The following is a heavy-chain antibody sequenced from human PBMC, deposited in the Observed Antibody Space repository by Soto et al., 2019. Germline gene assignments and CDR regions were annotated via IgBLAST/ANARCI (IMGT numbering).Heavy chain of an antibody. CDR1: GYTFTSYD. CDR2: MNPNSGNT. V-gene: IGHV1-8*01. CDR3: ARGRARYSSSWYPVDFDY. Sequence: GASVKVSCKASGYTFTSYDINWVRQATGQGLEWMGWMNPNSGNTGYAQKFQGRVTMTRDTSISTAYMELSSLRSEDTAVYYCARGRARYSSSWYPVDFDYWGQGTLVTVSS. J-gene: IGHJ4*02. D-gene: IGHD6-13*01.